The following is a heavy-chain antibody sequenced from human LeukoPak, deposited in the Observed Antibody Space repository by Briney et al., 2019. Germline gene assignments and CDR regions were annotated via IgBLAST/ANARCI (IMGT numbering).Heavy chain of an antibody. CDR3: AKDPLWFGELFNWFDP. Sequence: GGSLRLSCAASGFTFSSYAMSWVRQAPGKGLEWVSAISGSGGGSTYYADSVKGRFTISRDNSKNTLYLQMNSLRAEDTAVYYCAKDPLWFGELFNWFDPWGQGTLVTVSS. CDR2: ISGSGGGST. V-gene: IGHV3-23*01. D-gene: IGHD3-10*01. J-gene: IGHJ5*02. CDR1: GFTFSSYA.